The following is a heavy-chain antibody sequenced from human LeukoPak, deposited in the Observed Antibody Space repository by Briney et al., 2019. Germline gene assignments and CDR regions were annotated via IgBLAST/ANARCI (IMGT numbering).Heavy chain of an antibody. CDR3: AGFSVGKNYYYYYMDV. CDR1: GGSFSGYY. CDR2: INHSGSI. Sequence: SETLSLTCAVYGGSFSGYYWSWIRQPAGKGLEWIGEINHSGSINYNPSLKSRVTISVDTSKNQFSLKLSSVTAADTAVYYCAGFSVGKNYYYYYMDVWGKGTTVTVSS. V-gene: IGHV4-34*01. J-gene: IGHJ6*03. D-gene: IGHD1-26*01.